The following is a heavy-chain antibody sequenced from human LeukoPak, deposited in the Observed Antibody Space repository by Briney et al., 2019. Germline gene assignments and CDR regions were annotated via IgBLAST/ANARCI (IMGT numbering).Heavy chain of an antibody. V-gene: IGHV4-30-2*01. CDR2: IYHSGST. Sequence: SQTLSLTCTVSGDSIISGGYSWSWIRQPPGKGLEWIGYIYHSGSTYYNPSLKSRVTISVDRSQNQFSLKLSSVTAADTAVYYCARDQIIGVVIPGDYWGQGTLVTVSS. D-gene: IGHD3-3*01. J-gene: IGHJ4*02. CDR1: GDSIISGGYS. CDR3: ARDQIIGVVIPGDY.